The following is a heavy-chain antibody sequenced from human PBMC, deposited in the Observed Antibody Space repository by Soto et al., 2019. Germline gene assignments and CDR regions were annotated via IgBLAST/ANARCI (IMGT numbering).Heavy chain of an antibody. D-gene: IGHD3-3*01. V-gene: IGHV3-30-3*01. CDR3: ARSGTGGFGVVIIPSYYFDY. CDR2: ISYDGSNK. Sequence: GGSLRLSCAASGFTFSSYAMHWVRQAPGKGLEWVAVISYDGSNKYYADSVKGRFTISRDNSKNTLYLQMNSLRAEDTAVYYCARSGTGGFGVVIIPSYYFDYWGQGTLVTVSS. J-gene: IGHJ4*02. CDR1: GFTFSSYA.